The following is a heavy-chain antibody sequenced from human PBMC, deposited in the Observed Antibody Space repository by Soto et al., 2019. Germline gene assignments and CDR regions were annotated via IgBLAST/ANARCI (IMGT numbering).Heavy chain of an antibody. Sequence: QVQLQESGPGLVKPSETLSLTCTVSGGSIRGGVYYWSWIRQPPGKGLEWIGYIYASGSTYYNPSLKSRVTISVDTSNNQFSLRLTSVTAADSAVYYCAREVIPLTTDWYFDLWGRGTLVTVSP. CDR3: AREVIPLTTDWYFDL. CDR2: IYASGST. V-gene: IGHV4-30-4*01. CDR1: GGSIRGGVYY. J-gene: IGHJ2*01. D-gene: IGHD4-17*01.